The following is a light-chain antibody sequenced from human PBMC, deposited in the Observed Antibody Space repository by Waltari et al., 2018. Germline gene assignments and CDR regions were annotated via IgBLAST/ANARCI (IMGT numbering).Light chain of an antibody. CDR2: GAS. CDR3: QHYVRLPAT. V-gene: IGKV3-20*01. CDR1: QSVRGS. Sequence: EIVLTQSPGTLSLSPGERATLSCRASQSVRGSLAWYQQKAGQAPRLLIYGASSRATGIPDRFSGSGSGTDFSLTISRLEPEDFAVYYCQHYVRLPATFGQGTKAEI. J-gene: IGKJ1*01.